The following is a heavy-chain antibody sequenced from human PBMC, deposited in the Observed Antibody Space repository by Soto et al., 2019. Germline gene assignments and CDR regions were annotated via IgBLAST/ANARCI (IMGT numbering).Heavy chain of an antibody. CDR3: ARHFWDSSSWFDP. Sequence: SETLSLTCAVSGGSISSGGYSWSWIRQPPGKGLEWIGYIYHSGSTYYNPSLKSRVTISVDRSKNQFSLKLSSVTAADTAVYYCARHFWDSSSWFDPWGQGALVTVSS. CDR2: IYHSGST. D-gene: IGHD3-3*02. CDR1: GGSISSGGYS. J-gene: IGHJ5*02. V-gene: IGHV4-30-2*01.